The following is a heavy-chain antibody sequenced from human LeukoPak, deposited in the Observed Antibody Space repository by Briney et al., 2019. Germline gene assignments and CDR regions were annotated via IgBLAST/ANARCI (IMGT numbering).Heavy chain of an antibody. Sequence: ASVKVSCKASGYTFTSYYMHWARQAPGQGLEWMGIINPSGGSTSYAQKFQGRVTMTRDTSTSTVYMELSSLRSEDTAVYYCARDRCSGGSCYGWFDPWGQGTLVTVSS. V-gene: IGHV1-46*01. D-gene: IGHD2-15*01. CDR3: ARDRCSGGSCYGWFDP. J-gene: IGHJ5*02. CDR1: GYTFTSYY. CDR2: INPSGGST.